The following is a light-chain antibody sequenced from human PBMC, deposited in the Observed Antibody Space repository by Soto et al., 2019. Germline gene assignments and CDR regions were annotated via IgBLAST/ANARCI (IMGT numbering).Light chain of an antibody. J-gene: IGLJ2*01. CDR1: SSDVGDYNY. Sequence: QSALTQPASVSGSPGQSITISCTGTSSDVGDYNYVSWYQQHPGKAPKLMIYDVSNRPSGVSNRFSGSKSGNTASLTISGLQAEDESAYYCSSYTSSSPRYVVFGGGTKLTVL. CDR3: SSYTSSSPRYVV. V-gene: IGLV2-14*01. CDR2: DVS.